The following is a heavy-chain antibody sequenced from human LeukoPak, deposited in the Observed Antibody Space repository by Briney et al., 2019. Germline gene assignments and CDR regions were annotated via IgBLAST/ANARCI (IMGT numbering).Heavy chain of an antibody. CDR2: INSDGSST. Sequence: GGSLRLSCAASGFTFSSNWMHWVRQAPGKGLVWVSRINSDGSSTSYADSVKGRFTISRDNAKNTLYLQMNSLRAEDTAVYYCARDRAGDMDFDYWGQGTLVTVSS. J-gene: IGHJ4*02. CDR1: GFTFSSNW. V-gene: IGHV3-74*01. D-gene: IGHD7-27*01. CDR3: ARDRAGDMDFDY.